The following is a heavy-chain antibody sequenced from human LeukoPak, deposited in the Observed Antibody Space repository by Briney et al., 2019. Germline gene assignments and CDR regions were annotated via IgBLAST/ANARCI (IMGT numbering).Heavy chain of an antibody. CDR3: ARGRPHGNDY. J-gene: IGHJ4*02. Sequence: GGSLRLSCAASGFTFSSYWMNWVRQAPRKGLVWVSRIASDGSSTTYADSVKGRFSISRDNAKNTLYLQMNSLRVEDAAVYYCARGRPHGNDYWGQGTLVTVSS. CDR2: IASDGSST. CDR1: GFTFSSYW. V-gene: IGHV3-74*01. D-gene: IGHD4-23*01.